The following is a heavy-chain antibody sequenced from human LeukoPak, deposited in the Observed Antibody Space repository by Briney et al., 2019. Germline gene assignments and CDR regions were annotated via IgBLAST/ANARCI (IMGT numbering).Heavy chain of an antibody. CDR2: ISGSGGST. V-gene: IGHV3-23*01. CDR3: AKALAGLELATPFDY. CDR1: GFTFSSYA. Sequence: SGGSLRLSCAASGFTFSSYAMSWVRQPPGKGLEWVSAISGSGGSTYYADSVKGRFTISRDNSKNTLYLQMNSLRAEDTAVYYCAKALAGLELATPFDYWGQGTLVTVSS. J-gene: IGHJ4*02. D-gene: IGHD1-26*01.